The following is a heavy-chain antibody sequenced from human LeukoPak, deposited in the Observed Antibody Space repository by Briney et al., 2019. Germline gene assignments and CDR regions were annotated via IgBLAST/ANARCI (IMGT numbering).Heavy chain of an antibody. CDR3: APSLWFGELSLDP. CDR2: IKQDGSET. CDR1: GLTFFSYW. V-gene: IGHV3-7*01. D-gene: IGHD3-10*01. J-gene: IGHJ5*02. Sequence: GGSLRLSCAASGLTFFSYWMHWVRQAPGEGLEWVADIKQDGSETHHVDSVKGRFTISRDNARNSLFLQMNSLRAEDTAVYYCAPSLWFGELSLDPWGQGTLVTVFS.